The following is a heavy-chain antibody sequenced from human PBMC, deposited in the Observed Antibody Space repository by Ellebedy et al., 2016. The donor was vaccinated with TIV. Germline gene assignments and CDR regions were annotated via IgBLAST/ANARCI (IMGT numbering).Heavy chain of an antibody. CDR2: ISYDGSNK. CDR3: ARDGYSSSYYYYYYYMDG. Sequence: GESLKISXAASGFTFSSYGMHWVRQAPGKGLEWVAVISYDGSNKYYADSVKGRFTISRDNSKNTLYLQMNSLRAEDTAVYYCARDGYSSSYYYYYYYMDGWGKGTTVTVSS. CDR1: GFTFSSYG. J-gene: IGHJ6*03. V-gene: IGHV3-30*03. D-gene: IGHD6-6*01.